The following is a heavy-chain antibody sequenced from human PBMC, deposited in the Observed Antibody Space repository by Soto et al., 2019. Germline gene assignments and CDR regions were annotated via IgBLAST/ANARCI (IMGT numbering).Heavy chain of an antibody. Sequence: SLRLSCAASGFTFSTHGMHWVRQAPGKGPEWVAVISHDGSKKYYVESVEGRFSISRDNSKSIVHLQMNNVRTEDTAVYYCASLRGDIAGWYFDLWGRGTLVTVSS. CDR1: GFTFSTHG. D-gene: IGHD3-10*01. J-gene: IGHJ2*01. CDR3: ASLRGDIAGWYFDL. CDR2: ISHDGSKK. V-gene: IGHV3-30*03.